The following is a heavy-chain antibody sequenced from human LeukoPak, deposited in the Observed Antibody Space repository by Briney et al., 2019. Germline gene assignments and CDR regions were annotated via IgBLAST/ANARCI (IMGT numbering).Heavy chain of an antibody. CDR2: VNQDGGQK. J-gene: IGHJ4*02. V-gene: IGHV3-7*01. CDR1: GFTFSSSW. CDR3: ATNTRAYAVLLAY. D-gene: IGHD4-17*01. Sequence: GGSLRLSCAASGFTFSSSWMIWARQAPGKGLEWVANVNQDGGQKYYLDSVKGRFTISRDNADNSLYLQMDGLRAEDTAVYYCATNTRAYAVLLAYWGQGTLVTVSS.